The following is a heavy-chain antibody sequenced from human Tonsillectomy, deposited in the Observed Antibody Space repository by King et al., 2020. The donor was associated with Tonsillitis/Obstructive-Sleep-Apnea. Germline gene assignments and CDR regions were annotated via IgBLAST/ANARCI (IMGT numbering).Heavy chain of an antibody. CDR3: ARGGYYYGSGSYRRDAFDI. D-gene: IGHD3-10*01. J-gene: IGHJ3*02. Sequence: VQLVESGAEVKKPGASVKVSCKASGYTFTGYYMHWVRQAPGQGLEWMGRINPNSGGPNYAQEFQGRVPMTRDTSISTAYMELSRLRSDDTAVYYCARGGYYYGSGSYRRDAFDIWGQGTMVTVSS. V-gene: IGHV1-2*06. CDR2: INPNSGGP. CDR1: GYTFTGYY.